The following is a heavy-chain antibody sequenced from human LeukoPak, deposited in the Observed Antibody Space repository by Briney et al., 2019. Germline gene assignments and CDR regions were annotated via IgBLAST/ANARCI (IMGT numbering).Heavy chain of an antibody. CDR3: ARDQGILFFDN. V-gene: IGHV3-7*01. D-gene: IGHD2-21*01. CDR2: IKQDGSET. Sequence: QTGGSLRLSCAASGFTFSNYWMSWVRQAPGKGLEYVANIKQDGSETYYVDSLKGRFTISRDNAKNSLYLQMNSLRVEDTAVYYCARDQGILFFDNWGQGTLVTVSS. J-gene: IGHJ4*02. CDR1: GFTFSNYW.